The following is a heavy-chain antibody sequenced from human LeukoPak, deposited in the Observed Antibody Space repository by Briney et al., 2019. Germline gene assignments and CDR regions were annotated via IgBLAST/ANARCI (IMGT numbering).Heavy chain of an antibody. CDR1: GGSISSYY. J-gene: IGHJ5*02. CDR3: ARDYGARRNWFDP. CDR2: IYYSGST. D-gene: IGHD4-17*01. Sequence: SETLSLTCTVSGGSISSYYWSWIRQPPGKGLEWIGYIYYSGSTNYNPSLKRRVTISLDTSKNQFSLKLSSVTAADTAVYYCARDYGARRNWFDPWGQGTLVTVSS. V-gene: IGHV4-59*01.